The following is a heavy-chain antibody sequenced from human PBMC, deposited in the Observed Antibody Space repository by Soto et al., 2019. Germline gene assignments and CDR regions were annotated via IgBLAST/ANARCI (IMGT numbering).Heavy chain of an antibody. D-gene: IGHD2-21*02. CDR1: GGTFSSYT. CDR3: ARDLAYCGGDCYFDYYYGMDV. Sequence: QVQLVQSGAEVKKPGSSVKVSCKASGGTFSSYTISWVRQAPGQGLEWMGRIIPILGIANYAQKFQGRVTITADKSTSTAYMELSSLRSEDTAVYYCARDLAYCGGDCYFDYYYGMDVWGQGTTVTVSS. J-gene: IGHJ6*02. V-gene: IGHV1-69*08. CDR2: IIPILGIA.